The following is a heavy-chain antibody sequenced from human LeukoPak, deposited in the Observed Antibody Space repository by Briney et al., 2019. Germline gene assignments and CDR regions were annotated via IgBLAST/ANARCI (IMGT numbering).Heavy chain of an antibody. V-gene: IGHV4-30-4*01. J-gene: IGHJ4*02. CDR2: IYYSGST. CDR3: ARFSILGRLYFDY. Sequence: PSQTLSLTCTVSGASISSGDYLWSWIRQPPGMGLEWIGNIYYSGSTNYNASLKSRVTISIDTSKNQFSLNLSTVTAADTAVYYCARFSILGRLYFDYWGQGTLVTVSS. D-gene: IGHD3-16*01. CDR1: GASISSGDYL.